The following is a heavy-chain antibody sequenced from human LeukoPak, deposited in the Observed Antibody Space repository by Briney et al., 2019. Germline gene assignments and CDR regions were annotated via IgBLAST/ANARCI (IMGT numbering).Heavy chain of an antibody. CDR1: GGTFSSYA. V-gene: IGHV1-69*13. Sequence: ASVKVSCKASGGTFSSYAISWVRQAPGQGLEWMGGIIPIFGTANYAQKFQGRVTITADESTSTAYMELSSLRSEDTAVYYCARGQSYGSGSYYLYYYMDVWGKGTTVTVSS. CDR3: ARGQSYGSGSYYLYYYMDV. CDR2: IIPIFGTA. J-gene: IGHJ6*03. D-gene: IGHD3-10*01.